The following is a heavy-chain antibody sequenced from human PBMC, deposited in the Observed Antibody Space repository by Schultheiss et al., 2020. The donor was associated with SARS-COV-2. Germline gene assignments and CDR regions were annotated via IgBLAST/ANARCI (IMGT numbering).Heavy chain of an antibody. V-gene: IGHV4-4*07. D-gene: IGHD5-12*01. CDR1: GGSISSYY. CDR3: ARAVVATISTQYYYYYYMDV. Sequence: SETLSLTCTVSGGSISSYYWSWIRQPAGKGLEWIGEINHVGGTNYSPSLKSRVTISVDTSKNQFSLKLSSVTAEDTAVYYCARAVVATISTQYYYYYYMDVWGKGTTVTVSS. J-gene: IGHJ6*03. CDR2: INHVGGT.